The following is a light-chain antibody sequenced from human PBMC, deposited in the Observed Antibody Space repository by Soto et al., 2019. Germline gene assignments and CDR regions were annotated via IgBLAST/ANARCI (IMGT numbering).Light chain of an antibody. CDR1: QSVSSNY. CDR3: QQYGSSPVA. Sequence: EIVLTQSPGTLSLSPGERATLSCRASQSVSSNYLAWYQQKPGQAPRLLIYGASSRATGIPDRFSGSGSGTDFTLTISRLEPEDFAVYYCQQYGSSPVAFGQGTKLEIK. J-gene: IGKJ2*01. V-gene: IGKV3-20*01. CDR2: GAS.